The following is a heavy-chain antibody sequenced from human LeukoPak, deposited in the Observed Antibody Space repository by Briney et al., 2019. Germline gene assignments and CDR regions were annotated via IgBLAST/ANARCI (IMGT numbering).Heavy chain of an antibody. J-gene: IGHJ5*02. Sequence: ASVKVSCKASGYTFTGYYMHWVRQAPGQGLEWMGWINPNSGGTNYAQKFQGRVTMTRDTSISTAYMELSRLRSDDTAVYYCARDLGYCSSTSCPPAPWGQGTLVTVSS. CDR2: INPNSGGT. D-gene: IGHD2-2*01. CDR3: ARDLGYCSSTSCPPAP. CDR1: GYTFTGYY. V-gene: IGHV1-2*02.